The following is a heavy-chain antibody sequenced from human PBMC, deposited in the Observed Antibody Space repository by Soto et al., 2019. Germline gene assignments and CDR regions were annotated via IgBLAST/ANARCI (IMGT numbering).Heavy chain of an antibody. CDR1: GGSISSYY. J-gene: IGHJ4*02. CDR2: IYYSGST. Sequence: SETLSLTCTVSGGSISSYYWSWIRQPPGKGLEWIGYIYYSGSTNYNPSLKSRVTISVDTSKNQFSLKLSSVTAADTAVYYCARGALYYDSSSLSSSAYFDCWGQGTLVTVSS. V-gene: IGHV4-59*01. CDR3: ARGALYYDSSSLSSSAYFDC. D-gene: IGHD3-22*01.